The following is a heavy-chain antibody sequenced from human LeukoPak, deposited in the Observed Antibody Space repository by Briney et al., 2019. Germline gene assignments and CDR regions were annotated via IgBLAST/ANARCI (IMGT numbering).Heavy chain of an antibody. CDR3: VRGVGVSRFNYFDP. Sequence: PGRSLTLSCAASGFNFSSFGMHWVRQAPGKGLEWVAVIWYDASDRYYADSVKGRFTISRDNSKNTLFLQMNSLRDDDTAVYYCVRGVGVSRFNYFDPWGQGTLVTVSS. D-gene: IGHD5-24*01. J-gene: IGHJ5*02. CDR1: GFNFSSFG. V-gene: IGHV3-33*01. CDR2: IWYDASDR.